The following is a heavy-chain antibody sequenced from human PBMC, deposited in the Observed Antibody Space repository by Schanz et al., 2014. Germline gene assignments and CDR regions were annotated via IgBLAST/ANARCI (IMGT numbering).Heavy chain of an antibody. D-gene: IGHD3-10*01. CDR1: GYTFTTYY. Sequence: QVQLVQSGAAVKKPGASVKVYCKASGYTFTTYYLHWVRQAPGQGLEWMGIINPTGGSTTYAEKFLCRVPMTSDTSTSTVYMELSRLRSEDMAVYYCVRAPHYGSGRHLDYWGQGTLVTVSS. V-gene: IGHV1-46*03. J-gene: IGHJ4*02. CDR3: VRAPHYGSGRHLDY. CDR2: INPTGGST.